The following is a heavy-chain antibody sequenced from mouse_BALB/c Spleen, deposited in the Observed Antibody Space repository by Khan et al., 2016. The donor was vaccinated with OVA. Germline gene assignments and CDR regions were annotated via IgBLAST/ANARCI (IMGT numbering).Heavy chain of an antibody. D-gene: IGHD2-1*01. J-gene: IGHJ1*01. CDR1: GYTFTNYG. Sequence: QIQLVQSGPELKKPGETVKISCKASGYTFTNYGMNWVKQAPGKGLKWMGWINTYTGEPTYADDFKGRFAFSLETSASTAYLQINNLKNEDTATYFCARVGNHWYFDVWGAGTTVTVSS. CDR2: INTYTGEP. V-gene: IGHV9-3-1*01. CDR3: ARVGNHWYFDV.